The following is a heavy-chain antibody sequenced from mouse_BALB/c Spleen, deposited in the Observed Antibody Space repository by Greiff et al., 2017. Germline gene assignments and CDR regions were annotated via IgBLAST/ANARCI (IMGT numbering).Heavy chain of an antibody. CDR2: ISSGGST. J-gene: IGHJ4*01. V-gene: IGHV5-6-5*01. CDR1: GFTFSSYA. D-gene: IGHD2-1*01. CDR3: ASRGGLYGNYTGGY. Sequence: DVMLVESGGGLVKPGGSLKLSCAASGFTFSSYAMSWVRQTPEKRLEWVASISSGGSTSYTDSVKGRFTISRDNARNILYLQMSSLRSEDTAMYYCASRGGLYGNYTGGYWGQGTSVTVSS.